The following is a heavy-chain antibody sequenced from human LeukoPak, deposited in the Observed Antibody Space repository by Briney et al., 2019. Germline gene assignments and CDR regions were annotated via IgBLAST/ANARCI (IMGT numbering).Heavy chain of an antibody. J-gene: IGHJ4*02. V-gene: IGHV3-74*01. CDR2: INTAGSRT. D-gene: IGHD6-6*01. CDR3: VRGGRFDFEH. CDR1: GFTVSTYW. Sequence: GGSLRLSCAAAGFTVSTYWIHWVRQPPGNGLGWVSQINTAGSRTDYAASVKGRITISRDNAKRTVHLQMSSLRAEDTAVYYSVRGGRFDFEHWGQGTLVTVSS.